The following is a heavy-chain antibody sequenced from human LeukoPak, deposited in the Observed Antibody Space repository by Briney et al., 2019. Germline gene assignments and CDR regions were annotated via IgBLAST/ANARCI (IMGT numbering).Heavy chain of an antibody. Sequence: GGSLRLSCAASGFTFSSYAMSWSRQAPGKGLEWVASINSDGSEGYYADVVKGRFTISRDNAKNSLYLQINSLRAEDTAVYYCARSSYSSSSSVWGQGTMVTVSS. D-gene: IGHD6-6*01. CDR3: ARSSYSSSSSV. J-gene: IGHJ3*01. CDR2: INSDGSEG. CDR1: GFTFSSYA. V-gene: IGHV3-7*03.